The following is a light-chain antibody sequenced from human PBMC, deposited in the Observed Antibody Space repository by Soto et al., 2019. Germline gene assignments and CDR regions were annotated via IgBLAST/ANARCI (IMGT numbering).Light chain of an antibody. J-gene: IGKJ5*01. CDR2: DAS. CDR1: QDISNY. V-gene: IGKV1-33*01. CDR3: VQYYNLHS. Sequence: DIQMTQTKSSLSASVGDRVAITCQASQDISNYLNWYQQKTGKAPKLLIYDASNLETGVPSRFSGSGSGTDFTFTISSLQPEDIATYYCVQYYNLHSFGHVTLLEIK.